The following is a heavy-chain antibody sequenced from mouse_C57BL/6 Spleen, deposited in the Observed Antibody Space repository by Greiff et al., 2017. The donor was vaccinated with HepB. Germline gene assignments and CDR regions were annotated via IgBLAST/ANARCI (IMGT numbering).Heavy chain of an antibody. J-gene: IGHJ4*01. D-gene: IGHD1-2*01. CDR2: INPSTGGT. V-gene: IGHV1-42*01. CDR1: GYSFTGYY. CDR3: ARWNYGHMDY. Sequence: VQLQQSGPELVKPGASVKISCKASGYSFTGYYMNWVKQSPEKSLEWIGEINPSTGGTTYNQKFKAKATLTVDKSSSTAYMQLKSLTSEDSAVYYCARWNYGHMDYWGQGTSVTVSS.